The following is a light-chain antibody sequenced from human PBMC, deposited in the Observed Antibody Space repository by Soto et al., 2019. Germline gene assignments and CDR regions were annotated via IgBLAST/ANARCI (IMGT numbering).Light chain of an antibody. J-gene: IGKJ4*01. Sequence: DIVITQTPLSLPVTPGEPSSISCRSSQSLLDSDDGNTYLDWYLQKPGQSPQLLIYTVSSRASGVPDRFSGSGSGTDFTLKISRVEAEDVGVYYCMKRVEFPLNFGGGTKVDIK. CDR3: MKRVEFPLN. V-gene: IGKV2-40*01. CDR1: QSLLDSDDGNTY. CDR2: TVS.